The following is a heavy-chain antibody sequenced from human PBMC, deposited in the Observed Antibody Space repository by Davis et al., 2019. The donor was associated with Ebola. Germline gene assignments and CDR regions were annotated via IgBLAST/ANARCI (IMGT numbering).Heavy chain of an antibody. Sequence: GESLKISCAASGFTFSSYWMAWVRQAPGKGLEWVANIKQDGSEKYYVDSVKGRFTISRDNAKNSLYLQMNSLRAEDTAVYYCARDGDFWSGYYTHYYYYYYMDVWGKGTTVTVSS. CDR2: IKQDGSEK. V-gene: IGHV3-7*01. J-gene: IGHJ6*03. CDR3: ARDGDFWSGYYTHYYYYYYMDV. D-gene: IGHD3-3*01. CDR1: GFTFSSYW.